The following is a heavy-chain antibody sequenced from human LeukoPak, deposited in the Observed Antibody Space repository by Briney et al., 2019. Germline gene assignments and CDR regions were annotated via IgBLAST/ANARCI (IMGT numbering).Heavy chain of an antibody. CDR1: GGTFSSYA. CDR2: IIPILGIA. CDR3: ARVYCSSTSCYGYLWFDP. D-gene: IGHD2-2*01. J-gene: IGHJ5*02. V-gene: IGHV1-69*04. Sequence: SVKVSCKASGGTFSSYAISWVRQAPGQGLEWMGRIIPILGIANYAQKLQGRVTITADKSASTAYMELRSLRSDDTAVYYCARVYCSSTSCYGYLWFDPWGQGTLVTVSS.